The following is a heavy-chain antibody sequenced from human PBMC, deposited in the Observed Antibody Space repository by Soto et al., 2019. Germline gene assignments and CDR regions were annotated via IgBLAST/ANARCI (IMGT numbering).Heavy chain of an antibody. Sequence: GGSLRLSCAASGFTLSSYAMSWVRQAPGKGLEWVSAISGSGGSTYYADSVKGRFTISRDNSKNTLYLQMNSLRAEDAAVYYCARDYGDYLYYYYYRDVWGKGTTVTVSS. CDR3: ARDYGDYLYYYYYRDV. CDR2: ISGSGGST. V-gene: IGHV3-23*01. D-gene: IGHD4-17*01. J-gene: IGHJ6*03. CDR1: GFTLSSYA.